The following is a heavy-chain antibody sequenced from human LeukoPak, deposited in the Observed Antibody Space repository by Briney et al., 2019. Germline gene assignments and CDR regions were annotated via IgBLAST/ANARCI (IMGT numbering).Heavy chain of an antibody. Sequence: GGSLRLSCAASGFTFSSYGMSWVRQAPGKGLEWVSAISGSGGSTYYADSVKGRFTISRDNSKNTLYLQMNSLRAEDTAVYHCAKTQYSSGWYGDAFDIWGQGTMVTVSS. CDR1: GFTFSSYG. CDR2: ISGSGGST. V-gene: IGHV3-23*01. J-gene: IGHJ3*02. D-gene: IGHD6-19*01. CDR3: AKTQYSSGWYGDAFDI.